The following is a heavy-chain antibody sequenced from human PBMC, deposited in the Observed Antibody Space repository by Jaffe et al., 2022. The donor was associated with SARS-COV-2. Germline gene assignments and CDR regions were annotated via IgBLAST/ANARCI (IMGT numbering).Heavy chain of an antibody. CDR2: IYWDDDK. D-gene: IGHD3-9*01. CDR3: AHNLLNYDILTGYYRNDAFDI. V-gene: IGHV2-5*02. Sequence: QITLKESGPTLVKPTQTLTLTCTFSGFSLSTSGVGVGWIRQPPGKALEWLALIYWDDDKRYSPSLKSRLTITKDTSKNQVVLTMTNMDPVDTATYYCAHNLLNYDILTGYYRNDAFDIWGQGTMVTVSS. CDR1: GFSLSTSGVG. J-gene: IGHJ3*02.